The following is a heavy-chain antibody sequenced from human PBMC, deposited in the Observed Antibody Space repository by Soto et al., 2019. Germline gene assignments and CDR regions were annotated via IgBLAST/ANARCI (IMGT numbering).Heavy chain of an antibody. CDR2: INRDGSST. J-gene: IGHJ4*02. CDR3: ARAHAGYSSSWYGDS. CDR1: GFTFRSYW. Sequence: PGGALRLSCAAPGFTFRSYWVHWVRPAPGKGLVWVSRINRDGSSTSYADSVKGRFTISRDNAKNTLYLQMNSLRAEDTAVYYCARAHAGYSSSWYGDSWGQGTLVTVSS. V-gene: IGHV3-74*01. D-gene: IGHD6-13*01.